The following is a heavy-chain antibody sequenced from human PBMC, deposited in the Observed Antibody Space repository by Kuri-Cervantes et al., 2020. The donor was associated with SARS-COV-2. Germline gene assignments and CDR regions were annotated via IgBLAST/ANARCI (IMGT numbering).Heavy chain of an antibody. J-gene: IGHJ6*03. Sequence: SVKVSCKASGDTFSSYDINWVRQATGQGLEWMGGIIPIFGTANYAQKFQGRVTITADESTSTAYMELSSLRSEDTAVYYCARELGDEGYYDFWSGTKYYYYYMDVWGKGTTVTVSS. CDR3: ARELGDEGYYDFWSGTKYYYYYMDV. V-gene: IGHV1-69*13. CDR2: IIPIFGTA. CDR1: GDTFSSYD. D-gene: IGHD3-3*01.